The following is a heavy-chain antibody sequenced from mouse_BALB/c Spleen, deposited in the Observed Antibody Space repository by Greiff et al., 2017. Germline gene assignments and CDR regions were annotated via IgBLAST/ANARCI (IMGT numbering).Heavy chain of an antibody. Sequence: EVKLVESGGGLVKPGGSLKLSCAASGFTFSDYYMYWVRQTPEKRLEWVATISDGGSYTYYPDSVKGRFTISRDNAKNNLYLQMSSLKSEDTAMYYCAREDDGYSFDYWGQGTTLTVSS. CDR2: ISDGGSYT. CDR3: AREDDGYSFDY. D-gene: IGHD2-3*01. CDR1: GFTFSDYY. J-gene: IGHJ2*01. V-gene: IGHV5-4*02.